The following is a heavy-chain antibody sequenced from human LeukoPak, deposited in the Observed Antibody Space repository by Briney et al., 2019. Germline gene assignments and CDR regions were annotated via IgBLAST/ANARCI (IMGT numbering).Heavy chain of an antibody. J-gene: IGHJ4*02. Sequence: PSETLSLTCAVYGGSFSGYYWSWIRQPPGKGLEWIGEINHSGSTNYNPSLKSRVTISVDTSKNQFSLKLSSVTAAHTAVYYCARLGIAARPVDYWGQGTLVTVSS. V-gene: IGHV4-34*01. CDR3: ARLGIAARPVDY. D-gene: IGHD6-6*01. CDR2: INHSGST. CDR1: GGSFSGYY.